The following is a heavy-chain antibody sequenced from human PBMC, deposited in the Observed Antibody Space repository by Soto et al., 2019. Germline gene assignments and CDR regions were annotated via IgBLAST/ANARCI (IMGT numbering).Heavy chain of an antibody. J-gene: IGHJ3*02. CDR1: GGSISSGSYY. D-gene: IGHD3-22*01. CDR2: VYYSGST. CDR3: ARQTDSYYTFDAFDI. Sequence: QLQLQESGPGLLKPSETLSLTCTVSGGSISSGSYYWDWIRQPPGKGLEWIGNVYYSGSTNYNPSLESRVTISVDTSKNQFSLKLSSVTVADTAVYYCARQTDSYYTFDAFDIWGQGTMVTVSS. V-gene: IGHV4-39*01.